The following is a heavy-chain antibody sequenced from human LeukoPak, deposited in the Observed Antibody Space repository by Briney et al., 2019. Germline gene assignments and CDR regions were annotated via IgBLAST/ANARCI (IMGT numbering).Heavy chain of an antibody. V-gene: IGHV1-2*02. J-gene: IGHJ4*02. D-gene: IGHD6-13*01. Sequence: ASVKVSCKASGYTFTGYYMHWVRQAPGQGLEWMGWINPNSGGTNYAQKFQGRVTITADKSTSTAYMELSSLRSEDTAVYYCARSGSSSWYNLVGWGQGTLVTVSS. CDR2: INPNSGGT. CDR1: GYTFTGYY. CDR3: ARSGSSSWYNLVG.